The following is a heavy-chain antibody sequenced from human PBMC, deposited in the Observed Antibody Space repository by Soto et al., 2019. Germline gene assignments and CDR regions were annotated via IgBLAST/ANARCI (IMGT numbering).Heavy chain of an antibody. CDR3: ATQTTVVRSYYYYGMDV. CDR2: IIPIFGTA. D-gene: IGHD4-17*01. CDR1: GGTFSSYA. V-gene: IGHV1-69*13. Sequence: EASVKVSCKASGGTFSSYAISWVRQAPGQGLEWMGGIIPIFGTANYAQKFQGRVTITADESTSTAYMELSSLRSEDTAVYYCATQTTVVRSYYYYGMDVWGQGTTVTVSS. J-gene: IGHJ6*02.